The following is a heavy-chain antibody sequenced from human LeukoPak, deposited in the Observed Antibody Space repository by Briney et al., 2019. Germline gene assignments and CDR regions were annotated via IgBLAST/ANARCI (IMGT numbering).Heavy chain of an antibody. J-gene: IGHJ4*02. CDR1: GGSISSYY. CDR3: ARGQPPEAYYDSSGYVFDY. D-gene: IGHD3-22*01. CDR2: IYTSGST. V-gene: IGHV4-4*07. Sequence: SETLSLTCTVSGGSISSYYWSWIRQPAGKGLEWIGRIYTSGSTNYNPSLKSRVTMSVDTSKNQFSLKLSSVTAADTAVYYCARGQPPEAYYDSSGYVFDYWGQGTLVTVSS.